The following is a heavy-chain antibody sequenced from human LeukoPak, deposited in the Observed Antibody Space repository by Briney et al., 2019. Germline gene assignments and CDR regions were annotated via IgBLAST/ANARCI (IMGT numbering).Heavy chain of an antibody. CDR3: AREHSSSSGKVFDY. V-gene: IGHV1-2*02. Sequence: ASVKVSCKASGYTFPGYYMHWVRQARGQGLEWMGWINPNSGGTNYAQKFQGRVTMTRDTSISTAYMELSRLRSDDTAVYYCAREHSSSSGKVFDYWGQGTLVTVSS. J-gene: IGHJ4*02. CDR2: INPNSGGT. CDR1: GYTFPGYY. D-gene: IGHD6-6*01.